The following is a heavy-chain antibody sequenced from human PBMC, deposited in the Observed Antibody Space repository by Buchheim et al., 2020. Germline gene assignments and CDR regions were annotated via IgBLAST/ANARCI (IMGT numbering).Heavy chain of an antibody. V-gene: IGHV4-30-4*01. CDR3: ARVGSVDTAMVKKGFDY. D-gene: IGHD5-18*01. Sequence: QVQLQESGPGLVKPSQTLSLTCTVSGGSISSGDYYWSWIRQPPGKGLEWIGYIYYSGSTYYNPFPKSRVTIPVDTSKNQFSLKLSSVTAADTAVYYCARVGSVDTAMVKKGFDYWGQGTL. CDR1: GGSISSGDYY. J-gene: IGHJ4*02. CDR2: IYYSGST.